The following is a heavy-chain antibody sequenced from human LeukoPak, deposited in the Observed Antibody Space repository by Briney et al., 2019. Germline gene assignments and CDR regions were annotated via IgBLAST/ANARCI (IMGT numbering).Heavy chain of an antibody. CDR3: TRGASMNRGIIIYYFDY. V-gene: IGHV1-24*01. D-gene: IGHD3-10*01. Sequence: ASVKVSCKVSRYTLTEFSMHWVRQAPGKGLEWMGGFDPEDGTTIYAQKFQGRVTMTEDTSTDTAYMELSSLISEDAAIYYCTRGASMNRGIIIYYFDYWGQGTLVTVSS. CDR1: RYTLTEFS. CDR2: FDPEDGTT. J-gene: IGHJ4*02.